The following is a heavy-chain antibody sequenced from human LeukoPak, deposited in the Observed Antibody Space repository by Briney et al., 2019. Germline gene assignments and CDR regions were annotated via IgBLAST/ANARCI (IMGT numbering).Heavy chain of an antibody. D-gene: IGHD3-22*01. V-gene: IGHV4-34*01. Sequence: SETLSLTCAVFGGSFSGYYWNWIRQPPGKGLEWIGQINPSRNTNYNPSLKSRVTISVDTSKNQFSLKLSSVTAADTAVYYCARMYYDSSGYYSSIYYYYYMDVWGKGTTVTISS. CDR2: INPSRNT. J-gene: IGHJ6*03. CDR3: ARMYYDSSGYYSSIYYYYYMDV. CDR1: GGSFSGYY.